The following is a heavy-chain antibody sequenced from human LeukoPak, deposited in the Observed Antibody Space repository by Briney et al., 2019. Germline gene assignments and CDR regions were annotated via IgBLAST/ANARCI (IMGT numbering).Heavy chain of an antibody. CDR3: ARGNWNDESYYYYMDV. CDR2: INWNGGST. Sequence: PGGSLRLSCAASGFTFDDYGMSWVRQAPGKGLEWVSGINWNGGSTGYADSVKGRFTISRDNAKNSLYLQMNSLRAEDTALYYCARGNWNDESYYYYMDVWGKRTTVTVSS. D-gene: IGHD1-1*01. CDR1: GFTFDDYG. J-gene: IGHJ6*03. V-gene: IGHV3-20*04.